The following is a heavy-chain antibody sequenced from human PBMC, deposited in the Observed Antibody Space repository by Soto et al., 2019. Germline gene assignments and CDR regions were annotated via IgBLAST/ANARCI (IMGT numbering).Heavy chain of an antibody. D-gene: IGHD6-13*01. J-gene: IGHJ6*02. CDR3: AKDAGSSSWFRDYYGMDV. V-gene: IGHV3-23*01. Sequence: GGSLRLSCAASGFTFSSYAMSWVRQAPGKGLEWVSAISGSGGSTYYADSVKGRFTISRDNSKNTLYLQMNSLRAEDTAVYYCAKDAGSSSWFRDYYGMDVWGQGTTVTVSS. CDR1: GFTFSSYA. CDR2: ISGSGGST.